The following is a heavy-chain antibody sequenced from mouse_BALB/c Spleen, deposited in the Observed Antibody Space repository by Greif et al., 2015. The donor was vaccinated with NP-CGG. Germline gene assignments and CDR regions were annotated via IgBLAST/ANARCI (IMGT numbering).Heavy chain of an antibody. D-gene: IGHD2-14*01. J-gene: IGHJ3*01. Sequence: QESGSELVRPGASVKLSCKASGYTFTSYWMHWVKQRHGQGLEWIGNIYPGSGSTNYDEKFKSKGTLTVDTSSSTAYMHLSSLTSEDSAVYYCTGYDFAYWGQGTLVTVSA. CDR2: IYPGSGST. CDR3: TGYDFAY. CDR1: GYTFTSYW. V-gene: IGHV1S22*01.